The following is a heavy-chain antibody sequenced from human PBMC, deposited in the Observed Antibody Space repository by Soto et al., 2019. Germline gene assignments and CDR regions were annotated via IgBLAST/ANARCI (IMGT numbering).Heavy chain of an antibody. V-gene: IGHV5-51*01. D-gene: IGHD1-26*01. CDR1: GYSFTSYW. J-gene: IGHJ5*02. CDR3: ARSPYSGSYWGWFDP. CDR2: IYPGDSDT. Sequence: GESLKISCKGSGYSFTSYWIGWVRQMPGKGLEWMGIIYPGDSDTRYSPSFQGQVTISADKSISTAYLQWSSLKASDTAMYYCARSPYSGSYWGWFDPWGQGTLVTVSS.